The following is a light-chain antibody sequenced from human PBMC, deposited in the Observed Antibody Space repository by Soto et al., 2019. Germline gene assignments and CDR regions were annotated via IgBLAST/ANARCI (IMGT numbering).Light chain of an antibody. CDR2: DAS. CDR1: QDISNY. J-gene: IGKJ1*01. CDR3: QQYDNLPWT. V-gene: IGKV1-33*01. Sequence: DIQMTQSPSSLSASVGDRVTITCQASQDISNYLNWYQQKPGKAPKLLIYDASNLETGVTLRFSGGRSGTDFTFTISSLQPEDIATYYCQQYDNLPWTFGQGTKVEIK.